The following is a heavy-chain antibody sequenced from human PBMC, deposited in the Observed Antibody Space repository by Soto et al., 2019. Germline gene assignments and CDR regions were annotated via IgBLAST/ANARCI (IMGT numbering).Heavy chain of an antibody. D-gene: IGHD4-17*01. V-gene: IGHV4-59*01. J-gene: IGHJ4*02. CDR3: ARATVTTRLFDY. CDR2: IYYSGST. Sequence: QVQLQESGPGLVKPSETLSLTCTVSGGSISSYYWSWIRQPPGKGLEWIGYIYYSGSTNYNPSLKRRFPISVDTSKNQFSLKLSSVTAADTAVYYCARATVTTRLFDYWGQGTLVTVSS. CDR1: GGSISSYY.